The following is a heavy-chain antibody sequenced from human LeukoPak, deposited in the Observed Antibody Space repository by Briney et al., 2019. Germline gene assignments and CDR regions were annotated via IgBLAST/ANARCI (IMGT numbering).Heavy chain of an antibody. CDR3: TSASGAKVNDARAYELDY. CDR1: GFTFSSYG. D-gene: IGHD3-16*01. V-gene: IGHV3-30*02. CDR2: IRYDGSNK. Sequence: GGSLRLSCAASGFTFSSYGMHWVRQAPGKGLEWVAFIRYDGSNKYYADSVKGRFTISRDNSKNTAYLQMNSLKTEDTAVYYCTSASGAKVNDARAYELDYWGRGTLVTVSS. J-gene: IGHJ4*02.